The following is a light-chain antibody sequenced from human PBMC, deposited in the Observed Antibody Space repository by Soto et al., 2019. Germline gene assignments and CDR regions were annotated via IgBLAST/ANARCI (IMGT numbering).Light chain of an antibody. CDR2: GAS. Sequence: EVVLTQSPGTLSLSPGERATLSCRASQTVSSSYLAWYQQKPGQAPRLLIYGASSRATGIPDRFSRSGSGTDFTLTISRLEPEDFAVYYCQQYISSPGLTFGGGTKVEIK. CDR3: QQYISSPGLT. V-gene: IGKV3-20*01. CDR1: QTVSSSY. J-gene: IGKJ4*01.